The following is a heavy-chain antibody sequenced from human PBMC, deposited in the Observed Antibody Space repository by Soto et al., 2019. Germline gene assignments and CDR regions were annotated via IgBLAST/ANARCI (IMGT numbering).Heavy chain of an antibody. Sequence: PGGSLRLSCAASGFTFDSYWMTWVRQAPGKGLEWVAHIKQDGGQTYYVDSVKGRFTISRDNAKTSLYLQMNSLRAEDTSVYYCTIVRVADSALDHWGQGTLVTVSS. D-gene: IGHD3-10*02. J-gene: IGHJ4*02. CDR3: TIVRVADSALDH. CDR2: IKQDGGQT. CDR1: GFTFDSYW. V-gene: IGHV3-7*01.